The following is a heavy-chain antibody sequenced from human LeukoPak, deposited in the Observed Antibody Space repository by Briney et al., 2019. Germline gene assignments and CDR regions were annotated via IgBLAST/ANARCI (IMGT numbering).Heavy chain of an antibody. Sequence: ASVKVSCKASGYTFTSYDINWVRQATGQGLEWMGWMNPNSGNTGYAQKFQDRVTMTRNTSISTAYMELSSLRSEDTAVYYCARGGYSSSWPDFDYWGQGTLVTVSS. CDR3: ARGGYSSSWPDFDY. J-gene: IGHJ4*02. V-gene: IGHV1-8*01. CDR1: GYTFTSYD. D-gene: IGHD6-13*01. CDR2: MNPNSGNT.